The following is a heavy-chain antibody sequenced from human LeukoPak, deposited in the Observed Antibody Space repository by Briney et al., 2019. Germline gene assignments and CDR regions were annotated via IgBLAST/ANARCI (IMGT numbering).Heavy chain of an antibody. CDR2: ISSSSSTI. CDR3: ARDHGKYYDSSGYAQGAY. V-gene: IGHV3-48*02. D-gene: IGHD3-22*01. J-gene: IGHJ4*02. CDR1: GFTFSYYA. Sequence: GSLRLSCAASGFTFSYYAMNWVRQAPGKGLEWVSYISSSSSTIYYADSVKGRFTISRDNAKNSLYLQMNSLRDEDTAVYYCARDHGKYYDSSGYAQGAYWGQGTLVTVSS.